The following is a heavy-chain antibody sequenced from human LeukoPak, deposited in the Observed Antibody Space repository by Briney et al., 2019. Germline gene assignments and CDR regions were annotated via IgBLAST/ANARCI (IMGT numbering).Heavy chain of an antibody. CDR3: ARSEWQWPFDY. CDR2: IWYDGSNK. J-gene: IGHJ4*02. V-gene: IGHV3-33*08. Sequence: GGSLRLSCAASGFTFSSYAMHWVRQAPGKGLEWVAVIWYDGSNKYYADSVKGRFTISRDNSKNTLYLQMNSLRAEDTAVYYCARSEWQWPFDYWGQGTLVTVSS. D-gene: IGHD6-19*01. CDR1: GFTFSSYA.